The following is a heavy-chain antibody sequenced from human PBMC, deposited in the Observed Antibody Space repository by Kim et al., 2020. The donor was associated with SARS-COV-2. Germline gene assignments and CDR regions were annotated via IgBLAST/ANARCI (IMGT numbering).Heavy chain of an antibody. J-gene: IGHJ6*02. CDR1: GYTLPELS. V-gene: IGHV1-24*01. CDR3: ATAPAALLSGSYYRSYYYYVMDV. CDR2: FDPEDGET. Sequence: ASVKVSCKVSGYTLPELSMHWVRQAPGKGLEWMGGFDPEDGETIYEQKFQGRVTMTEDTSTDTAYMEMSSLRSEDTAVYYCATAPAALLSGSYYRSYYYYVMDVWAQGTTVTVSS. D-gene: IGHD3-10*01.